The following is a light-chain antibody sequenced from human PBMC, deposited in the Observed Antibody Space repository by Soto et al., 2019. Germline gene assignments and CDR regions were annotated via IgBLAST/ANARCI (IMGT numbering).Light chain of an antibody. CDR3: QQYGGSPIT. CDR2: GAS. J-gene: IGKJ5*01. V-gene: IGKV3-20*01. Sequence: DIVLTQSPGTLSLSPGGRVTLSCKASQSVSRRLAWYQQRPGQSPSLLISGASMRASGVPVRFSGSGSGTDCTLTITRLEPEDVAVYYCQQYGGSPITFGLGTRLEIK. CDR1: QSVSRR.